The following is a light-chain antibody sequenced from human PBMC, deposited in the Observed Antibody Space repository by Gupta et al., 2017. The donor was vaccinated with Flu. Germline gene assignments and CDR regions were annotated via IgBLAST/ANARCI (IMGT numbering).Light chain of an antibody. CDR3: QQNNAWPLT. J-gene: IGKJ4*01. CDR1: QSVNSN. Sequence: ELVMTQSPATLSVSPGESATLSCRASQSVNSNLAWYQQKPGQAPRLLIYGASTRATGIPARFSGSGSGAEFTLTISSLQSEDFAVYYCQQNNAWPLTFGGGTKVEI. CDR2: GAS. V-gene: IGKV3-15*01.